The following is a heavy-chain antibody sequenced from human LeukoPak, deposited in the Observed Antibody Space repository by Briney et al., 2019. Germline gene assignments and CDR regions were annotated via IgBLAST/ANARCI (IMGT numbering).Heavy chain of an antibody. V-gene: IGHV3-30*02. Sequence: GGSLRLSCAASGLTFSRYAMHWVRQAPGKGLEWVAFIRYDGSNKYYADSVKGRLTISRDNSKNTLYLQMNSLRPEDTAVYYRAKDRGDGYPTHFDYWGQGTLVTVSS. J-gene: IGHJ4*02. CDR2: IRYDGSNK. CDR3: AKDRGDGYPTHFDY. D-gene: IGHD5-24*01. CDR1: GLTFSRYA.